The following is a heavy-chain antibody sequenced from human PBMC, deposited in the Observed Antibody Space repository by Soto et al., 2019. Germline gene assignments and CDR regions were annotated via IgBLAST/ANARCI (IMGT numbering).Heavy chain of an antibody. CDR3: ASEVVPAAILYQPSYGMDV. J-gene: IGHJ6*02. CDR2: ISSSSSYI. D-gene: IGHD2-2*01. V-gene: IGHV3-21*01. Sequence: GSLRLSGTASGFTFSSYSMNWVRQAPGKGLEWVSSISSSSSYIYYADSVKGRFTISRDNAKNSLYLQMNSLRAEDTAVYYCASEVVPAAILYQPSYGMDVWGQGTTVTVSS. CDR1: GFTFSSYS.